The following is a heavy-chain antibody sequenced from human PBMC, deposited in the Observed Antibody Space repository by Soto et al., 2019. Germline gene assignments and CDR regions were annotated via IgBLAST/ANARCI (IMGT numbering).Heavy chain of an antibody. V-gene: IGHV1-18*04. CDR2: ISGYNGNT. J-gene: IGHJ6*02. Sequence: QVQLVESGAEVKKPGASVKVSCKASGYTFTDYGISWVRQAPGQGLEWMGWISGYNGNTKYAQKFQGIVTMTTDTPTNTAYMELRSLRSDDTAVYYCARDREYYYDSSGNYYYHYGLDVWGQGTTVTVS. D-gene: IGHD3-22*01. CDR3: ARDREYYYDSSGNYYYHYGLDV. CDR1: GYTFTDYG.